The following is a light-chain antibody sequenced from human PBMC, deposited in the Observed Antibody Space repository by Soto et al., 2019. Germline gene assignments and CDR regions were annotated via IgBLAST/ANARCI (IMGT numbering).Light chain of an antibody. V-gene: IGKV1-6*01. CDR3: LQDYNYPIT. Sequence: IQITQSQSSLSASVGDRVTIPCRASQNIIFYLNWYQQKPGEAPKLLIYAASNLQSGVPSRFSGSGSGTDFTLTISSLQPEDFATYYCLQDYNYPITFGQGTRLEI. J-gene: IGKJ5*01. CDR2: AAS. CDR1: QNIIFY.